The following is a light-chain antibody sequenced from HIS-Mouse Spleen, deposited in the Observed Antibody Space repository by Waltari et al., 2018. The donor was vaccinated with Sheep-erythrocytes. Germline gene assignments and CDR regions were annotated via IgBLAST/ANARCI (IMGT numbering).Light chain of an antibody. CDR1: QGISSA. J-gene: IGKJ1*01. V-gene: IGKV1D-13*01. CDR2: DAS. Sequence: AIQLTQSPSSLSASVGDRVTITCRASQGISSALARYQQKPGKAPQLLIYDASSLESVVPSRFSGSGSGTDFTLTISSLQPEDFAAYYCQQFNNYPRTFGQGTKVEIK. CDR3: QQFNNYPRT.